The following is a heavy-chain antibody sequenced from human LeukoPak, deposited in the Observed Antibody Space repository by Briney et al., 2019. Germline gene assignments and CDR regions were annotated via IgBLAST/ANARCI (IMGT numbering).Heavy chain of an antibody. Sequence: AGGSLRLSCAASGFTFSNYDMSWVRQAPGKGLEWVSAISGGGGSTYYADSVKGRFTISRDNSKNTLYLQMNSLRAEDTAVYYCARDVSSGWYRFSYWGQGTLVTVSS. J-gene: IGHJ4*02. CDR3: ARDVSSGWYRFSY. V-gene: IGHV3-23*01. CDR2: ISGGGGST. D-gene: IGHD6-19*01. CDR1: GFTFSNYD.